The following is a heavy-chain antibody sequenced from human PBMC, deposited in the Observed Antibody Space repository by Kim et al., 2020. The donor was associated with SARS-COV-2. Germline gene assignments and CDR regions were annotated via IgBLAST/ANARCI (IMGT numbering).Heavy chain of an antibody. CDR2: ISYDGSNK. CDR3: ARKGSGSSLVDY. D-gene: IGHD3-10*01. J-gene: IGHJ4*02. V-gene: IGHV3-33*05. Sequence: GGSLRLSCAASGFTFSSYGMHWVRQAPGKGLEWVALISYDGSNKYYPDSVKGRFTISRDNSKTTLYLQMNSLRADDTAVYFCARKGSGSSLVDYWGQGTL. CDR1: GFTFSSYG.